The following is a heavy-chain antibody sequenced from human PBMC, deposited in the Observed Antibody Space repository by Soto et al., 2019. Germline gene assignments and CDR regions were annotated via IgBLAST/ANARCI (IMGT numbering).Heavy chain of an antibody. Sequence: GGSLRLSCAASGFSFSTSIMYWVRQAPGKGLEWVSSISSTGSFIYHADSLKGRFTISRDNADNSLFLQMNNLRAEDTAVYYCARLSRANYDFWSGDYYFDSWGQGTLVTVSS. V-gene: IGHV3-21*01. CDR3: ARLSRANYDFWSGDYYFDS. J-gene: IGHJ4*02. CDR1: GFSFSTSI. D-gene: IGHD3-3*01. CDR2: ISSTGSFI.